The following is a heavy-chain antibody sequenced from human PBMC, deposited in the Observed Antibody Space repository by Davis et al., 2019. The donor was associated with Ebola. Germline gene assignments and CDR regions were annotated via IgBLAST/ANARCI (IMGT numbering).Heavy chain of an antibody. D-gene: IGHD6-13*01. Sequence: ASVKVSCKASGYTFTSYAMHWVRQAPGQRLEWMGWINAGNGNTKYSQKFQGRVTITRDTSASTAYMELSSLRSEDTAVYYCARRGAAAGSSWFDPWGQGTLVTVSS. CDR1: GYTFTSYA. V-gene: IGHV1-3*01. J-gene: IGHJ5*02. CDR2: INAGNGNT. CDR3: ARRGAAAGSSWFDP.